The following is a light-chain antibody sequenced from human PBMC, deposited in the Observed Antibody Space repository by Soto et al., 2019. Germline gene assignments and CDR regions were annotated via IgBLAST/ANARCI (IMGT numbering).Light chain of an antibody. J-gene: IGKJ2*01. CDR1: QSLVYSDGNTY. V-gene: IGKV2-30*01. CDR3: QQYGSSLYT. Sequence: DVVMTQSPLSLPVTLGQPASISCRSSQSLVYSDGNTYLNWFQQRPGQSPRRLIYKVSNRDSGVPDRFTGSGSGTDFTLTISRLEPEDFAVYYCQQYGSSLYTFGQGTKVDIX. CDR2: KVS.